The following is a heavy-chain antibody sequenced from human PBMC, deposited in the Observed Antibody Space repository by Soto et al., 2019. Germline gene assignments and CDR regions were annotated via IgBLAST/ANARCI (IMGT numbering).Heavy chain of an antibody. D-gene: IGHD4-17*01. Sequence: GGSLRLSCAASGFTFSNAWMNWVRQAPGKGLEWVGRIKSKTDGGTTDYAAPVKGRFTISRDDSKNTLYLQMNSLKTEDTAVYYCTTEDGDSAYGMDVWGQGTTVTVSS. CDR2: IKSKTDGGTT. J-gene: IGHJ6*02. CDR3: TTEDGDSAYGMDV. V-gene: IGHV3-15*07. CDR1: GFTFSNAW.